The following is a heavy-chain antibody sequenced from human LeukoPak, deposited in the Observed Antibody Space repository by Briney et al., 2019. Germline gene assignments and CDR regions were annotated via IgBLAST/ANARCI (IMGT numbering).Heavy chain of an antibody. CDR3: ARERNYYDSSGRPLDY. CDR2: IYYSGST. CDR1: GGSISSYY. V-gene: IGHV4-59*01. D-gene: IGHD3-22*01. Sequence: SETLSLTCTVSGGSISSYYWNWIRQPSGKGLEWNGYIYYSGSTNYNPSLKSRVTISVDTSKNQFSLKLSSVTAADTAVYYCARERNYYDSSGRPLDYWGQGTLVTVSS. J-gene: IGHJ4*02.